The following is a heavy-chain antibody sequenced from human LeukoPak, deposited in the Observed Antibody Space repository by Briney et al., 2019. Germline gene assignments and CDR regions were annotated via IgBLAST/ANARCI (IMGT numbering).Heavy chain of an antibody. D-gene: IGHD1/OR15-1a*01. CDR3: ARETTRYFDY. CDR2: INPSGGST. V-gene: IGHV1-46*01. CDR1: GYTFTTYY. Sequence: ASVKVSCKASGYTFTTYYMHWVRQAPGQGLEWMGIINPSGGSTSYTQKFQGRVTMTRDTSTSIVYMELSSLRSEDTAVYYCARETTRYFDYWGQGTLVTVSS. J-gene: IGHJ4*02.